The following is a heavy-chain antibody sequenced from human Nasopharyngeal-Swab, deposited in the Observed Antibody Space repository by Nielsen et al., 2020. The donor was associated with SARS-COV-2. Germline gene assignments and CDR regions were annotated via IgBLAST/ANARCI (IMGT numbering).Heavy chain of an antibody. CDR1: GYSFANYW. CDR3: ARRAARDGYNYEVDP. J-gene: IGHJ5*02. Sequence: GESLKISCMASGYSFANYWIGWVRQMPGKGLEWMGSIYPGNSDTRYSPAFHGHVTISADKSINTAYLQWTSLRASDTAVYYCARRAARDGYNYEVDPWGQGTLVTVSS. CDR2: IYPGNSDT. D-gene: IGHD5-24*01. V-gene: IGHV5-51*01.